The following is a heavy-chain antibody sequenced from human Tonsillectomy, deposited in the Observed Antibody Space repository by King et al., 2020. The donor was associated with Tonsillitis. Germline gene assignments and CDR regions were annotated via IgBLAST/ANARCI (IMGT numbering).Heavy chain of an antibody. J-gene: IGHJ5*02. Sequence: QLQESGPGLVKPSETLSLTCSVSGGSISSYYWSWIRQPPGKGLEWIGYIYYSGSTNYNPSLKSRVAISVDTSKNQFSLKLTSVTAADTAVYYCARGSVVVAATGLNWFDPWGQGTLVTGSS. CDR3: ARGSVVVAATGLNWFDP. D-gene: IGHD2-15*01. V-gene: IGHV4-59*01. CDR2: IYYSGST. CDR1: GGSISSYY.